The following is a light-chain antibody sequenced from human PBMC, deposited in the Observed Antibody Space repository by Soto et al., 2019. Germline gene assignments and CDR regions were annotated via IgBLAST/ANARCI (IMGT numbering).Light chain of an antibody. CDR1: QSVSSN. J-gene: IGKJ4*01. CDR3: QQYGSSSLT. V-gene: IGKV3-20*01. CDR2: GAS. Sequence: EIVLTQSPGTLSLSLGERATLSCRASQSVSSNLAWYQQKPGQAPRLLIYGASTRATGIPDRFSGSGSGTDFTLTISRLEPEDFAVYYCQQYGSSSLTFGGGTKVDIK.